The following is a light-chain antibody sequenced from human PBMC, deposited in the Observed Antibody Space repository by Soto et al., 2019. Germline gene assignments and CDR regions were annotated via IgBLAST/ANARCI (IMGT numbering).Light chain of an antibody. CDR2: AAS. V-gene: IGKV1-27*01. Sequence: DIQMTQSPSSLSASVGDRVTITCRASQGISNYLAWYQQKPGKVPKLLIYAASTLQSGVPSRFSGRGSGTDFTITISSLQPEDVATYYCQKYNSAPRTFGQGTKLEIK. CDR1: QGISNY. J-gene: IGKJ2*01. CDR3: QKYNSAPRT.